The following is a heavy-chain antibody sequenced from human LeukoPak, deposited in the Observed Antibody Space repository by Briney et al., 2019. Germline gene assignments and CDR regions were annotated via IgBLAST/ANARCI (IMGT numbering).Heavy chain of an antibody. CDR2: ISGSGGTT. CDR3: AKSYGSGWYGNYFDY. D-gene: IGHD6-19*01. V-gene: IGHV3-23*01. Sequence: GGSLRLSCAASGFTFSGFWMTWVRQAPGKGLEWVSTISGSGGTTYYADSVKGRFTISRDNSKNTLYLQMNSLRAEDTAVFYCAKSYGSGWYGNYFDYWGQGTLVTVSS. J-gene: IGHJ4*02. CDR1: GFTFSGFW.